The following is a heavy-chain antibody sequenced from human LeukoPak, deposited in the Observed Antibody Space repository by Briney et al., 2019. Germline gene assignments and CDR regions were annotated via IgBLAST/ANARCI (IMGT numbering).Heavy chain of an antibody. CDR2: IYYSGTT. Sequence: ASETLSLTCTVSGGSMSSYHWSWIRQPPGKGLEWIGYIYYSGTTNYNPSLKGRVTISVDTSNNQFSLKLSSVTAADTAVYYCARDSGTYSTQYWGQGTLVTVSS. V-gene: IGHV4-59*12. CDR3: ARDSGTYSTQY. D-gene: IGHD1-26*01. J-gene: IGHJ4*02. CDR1: GGSMSSYH.